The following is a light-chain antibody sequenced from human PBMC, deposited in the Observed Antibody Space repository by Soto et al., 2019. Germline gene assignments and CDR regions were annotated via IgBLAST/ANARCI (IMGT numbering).Light chain of an antibody. Sequence: EIVLTQSPATLSLSPGEGATLSCRPRQSITNYLAWYQQKPGQAPRLIIYDVSNRATGIPARFSGSGAGTDFTLTIGSLEPEDFAVYYCQQRSNWPQITLGQGTRLEIK. V-gene: IGKV3-11*01. CDR1: QSITNY. J-gene: IGKJ5*01. CDR2: DVS. CDR3: QQRSNWPQIT.